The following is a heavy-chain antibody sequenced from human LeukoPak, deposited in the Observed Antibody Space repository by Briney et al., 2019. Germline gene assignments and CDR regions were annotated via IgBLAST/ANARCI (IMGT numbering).Heavy chain of an antibody. CDR1: GYTFTSYD. D-gene: IGHD2-2*02. V-gene: IGHV1-8*03. CDR3: ARGHRYLRVPAAIPAVYYYYMDV. Sequence: ASVKVSCKASGYTFTSYDINWVRQATGQGLEWMGWMNPNSGNTGYAQKFQGRVTITRNISISTAYMELSSLRSEDTAVYYCARGHRYLRVPAAIPAVYYYYMDVWGKGTTVTVSS. CDR2: MNPNSGNT. J-gene: IGHJ6*03.